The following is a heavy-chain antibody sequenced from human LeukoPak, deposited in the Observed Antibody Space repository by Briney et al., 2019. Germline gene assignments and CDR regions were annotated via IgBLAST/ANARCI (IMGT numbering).Heavy chain of an antibody. CDR2: IYSGGST. CDR1: GFTVSSNY. CDR3: ATLASMVRGVIMPFDS. D-gene: IGHD3-10*01. Sequence: QPGGSLRLSCAASGFTVSSNYMSWVRQAPGKGLEWVSVIYSGGSTYYADSVKGRFTTSRDNSKNTLYLQMNSLRAEDTAVYYCATLASMVRGVIMPFDSWGRGTLVTVSS. V-gene: IGHV3-53*01. J-gene: IGHJ4*02.